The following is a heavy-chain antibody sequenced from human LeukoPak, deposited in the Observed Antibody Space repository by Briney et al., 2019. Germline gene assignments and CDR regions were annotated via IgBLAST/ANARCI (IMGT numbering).Heavy chain of an antibody. J-gene: IGHJ3*02. D-gene: IGHD6-19*01. CDR3: ASRVAGPTDDAFDI. V-gene: IGHV3-48*03. CDR1: GFTFSSYE. CDR2: ISSSGSTI. Sequence: GGSLRLSCTASGFTFSSYEMNWVRQAPGKGLEWVSYISSSGSTIYYADSVRGRFTISRDNAKNSLYLQMNSLRAEDTAVYYCASRVAGPTDDAFDIWGQGTMVTVSS.